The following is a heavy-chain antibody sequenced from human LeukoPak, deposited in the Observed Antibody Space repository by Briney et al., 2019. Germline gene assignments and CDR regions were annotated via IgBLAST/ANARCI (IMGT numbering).Heavy chain of an antibody. Sequence: ASVKVSCEASGYIFTSYGFAWVRQAPGQGLEWMGWISALNGNTNYAQKFQGRVTMTTDTSTSTAYMELRSLTSDDTAMYYCARDLEGVTPLDYWGQGTLVTVSS. V-gene: IGHV1-18*01. J-gene: IGHJ4*02. CDR1: GYIFTSYG. CDR2: ISALNGNT. CDR3: ARDLEGVTPLDY. D-gene: IGHD3-10*01.